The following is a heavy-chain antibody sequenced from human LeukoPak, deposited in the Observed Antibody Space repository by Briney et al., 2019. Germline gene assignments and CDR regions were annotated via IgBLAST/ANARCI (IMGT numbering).Heavy chain of an antibody. CDR2: IKEDGSET. CDR3: ARVLRPFRIQPMDD. Sequence: PGGSLRLSCAASGFTFSNYWMSWVRQAPGKGLEWVANIKEDGSETYYVDFARGGFTISRENAKTSLYLQMNSLRLEDTAVYYYARVLRPFRIQPMDDWGQGTLVTVSS. V-gene: IGHV3-7*04. CDR1: GFTFSNYW. D-gene: IGHD5-18*01. J-gene: IGHJ4*02.